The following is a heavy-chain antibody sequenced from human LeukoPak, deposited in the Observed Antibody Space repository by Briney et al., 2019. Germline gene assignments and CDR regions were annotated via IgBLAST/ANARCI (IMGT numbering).Heavy chain of an antibody. CDR1: GYTFTSYY. CDR3: ARERVDIVVVPAATGFDP. D-gene: IGHD2-2*03. Sequence: ASVKVSCKASGYTFTSYYMHWVRQAPGQGLEWMGIINPSGGSTSYAQKFRGRVTMTRDTSTSTVYMELSSLRSEDTAVYYCARERVDIVVVPAATGFDPWGQGTLVTVSS. CDR2: INPSGGST. V-gene: IGHV1-46*01. J-gene: IGHJ5*02.